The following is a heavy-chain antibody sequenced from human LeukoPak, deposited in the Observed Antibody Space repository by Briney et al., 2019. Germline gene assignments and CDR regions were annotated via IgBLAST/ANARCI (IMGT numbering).Heavy chain of an antibody. CDR3: AKAEMVRGVYFDY. CDR2: IYSGGST. D-gene: IGHD3-10*01. V-gene: IGHV3-66*01. J-gene: IGHJ4*02. Sequence: GGSLRLSCAASGFTVSSNYMSWVRQAPGKGLEWVSVIYSGGSTYYADSVKGRFTISRDNSKNTLYLQMNSLRAEDTAVYYCAKAEMVRGVYFDYWGQGTLVTVSS. CDR1: GFTVSSNY.